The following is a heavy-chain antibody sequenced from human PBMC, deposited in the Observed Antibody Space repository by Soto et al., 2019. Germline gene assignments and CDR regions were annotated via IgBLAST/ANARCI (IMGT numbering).Heavy chain of an antibody. CDR1: GYTFIPYY. Sequence: GAPMKVSWKASGYTFIPYYINWGRQAPGQGLEWMGVIYPNSGYTRYAQNFQGRVTMTRDTSTSLVYMELSSLKSEDTAVYYCARDGSRWNFDYWGQGTPVTVSS. J-gene: IGHJ4*02. D-gene: IGHD6-13*01. CDR2: IYPNSGYT. CDR3: ARDGSRWNFDY. V-gene: IGHV1-46*01.